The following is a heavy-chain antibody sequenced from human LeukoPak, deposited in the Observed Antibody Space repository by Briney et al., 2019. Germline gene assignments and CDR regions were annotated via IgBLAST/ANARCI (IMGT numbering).Heavy chain of an antibody. V-gene: IGHV4-4*07. J-gene: IGHJ4*02. CDR2: MYTSGIT. D-gene: IGHD2-15*01. CDR1: GDSFSSYF. Sequence: KSSETLSLTCTVSGDSFSSYFWSWIRQPAGKGLEWIGRMYTSGITNSNPSLKSRVTISVDRSKNQFSLKLSSVTAADTAVYYCAHSKRWGGSGAFDYWGQGTLVTVSS. CDR3: AHSKRWGGSGAFDY.